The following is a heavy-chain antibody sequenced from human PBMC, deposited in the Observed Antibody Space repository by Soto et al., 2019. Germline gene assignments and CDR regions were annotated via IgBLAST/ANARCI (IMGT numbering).Heavy chain of an antibody. Sequence: EVPLLESGGVLVQPGGSLRLSCAASGFTFSSYAMSWVRQAPGKGLEWVSAISGSGGSTYYADSVKGRFTISRDNSKNTLYLQMNSLRAEDTAVYYCAKEIEESGYFDYWGQGTLVTVSS. V-gene: IGHV3-23*01. CDR3: AKEIEESGYFDY. J-gene: IGHJ4*02. CDR2: ISGSGGST. CDR1: GFTFSSYA. D-gene: IGHD3-10*01.